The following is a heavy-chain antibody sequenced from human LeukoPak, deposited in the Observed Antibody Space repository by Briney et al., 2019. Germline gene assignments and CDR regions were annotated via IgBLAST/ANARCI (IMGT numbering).Heavy chain of an antibody. CDR1: GLTFDDYA. V-gene: IGHV3-43D*04. J-gene: IGHJ6*03. D-gene: IGHD4-17*01. Sequence: GESLTPSCPAAGLTFDDYAMHWVRHPPGKGLEWVSLISWDGGNTYYADSVKGRFTSSRDNSKNSLYLQMNSLRAEDTALYYCAKDPGDYDYYYYYMDVWGKGTTVTVSS. CDR3: AKDPGDYDYYYYYMDV. CDR2: ISWDGGNT.